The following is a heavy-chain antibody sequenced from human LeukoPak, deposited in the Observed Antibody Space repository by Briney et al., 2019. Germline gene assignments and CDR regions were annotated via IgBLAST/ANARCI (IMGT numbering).Heavy chain of an antibody. J-gene: IGHJ4*02. CDR3: ARGPNPYYYDSSSFDY. CDR2: INPSGGST. Sequence: ASVKVSCKASGYTFTSYYIYWVRQAHGQGLEWMGIINPSGGSTRYAQKFQGRVTITRNTSISTAYMELSSLRSEDTAVYYCARGPNPYYYDSSSFDYWGQGTLVTVSS. V-gene: IGHV1-46*01. D-gene: IGHD3-22*01. CDR1: GYTFTSYY.